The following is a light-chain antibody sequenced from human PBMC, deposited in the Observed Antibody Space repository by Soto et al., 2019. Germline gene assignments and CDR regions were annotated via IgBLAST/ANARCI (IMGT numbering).Light chain of an antibody. V-gene: IGKV3-20*01. J-gene: IGKJ1*01. CDR3: QQYGSSGT. CDR1: QSVSSY. CDR2: GAS. Sequence: EIVLTQSPPTLSLSPGERATLSCRASQSVSSYLAWYQQKPGQAPRLLIYGASNRATGIPDRFSGSGSGTDFTLTISRLEPEDFAVYYCQQYGSSGTFGQRTKVDIK.